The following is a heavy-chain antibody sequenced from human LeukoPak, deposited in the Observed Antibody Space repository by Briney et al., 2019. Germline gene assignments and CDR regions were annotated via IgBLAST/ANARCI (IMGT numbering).Heavy chain of an antibody. Sequence: SVKVSCKASGGTFSSYAISWVRQAPGQGLEWMGGIIPIFGTANYAQKFQGRVTITAEESTSTAYMELSSMRSEDTAVYYCARGRRNVLRFLEWLSSWGRGTLVTVSS. D-gene: IGHD3-3*01. V-gene: IGHV1-69*13. CDR2: IIPIFGTA. J-gene: IGHJ5*02. CDR3: ARGRRNVLRFLEWLSS. CDR1: GGTFSSYA.